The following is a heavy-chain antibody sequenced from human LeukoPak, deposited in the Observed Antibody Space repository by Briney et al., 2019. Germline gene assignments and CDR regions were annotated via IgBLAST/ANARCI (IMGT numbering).Heavy chain of an antibody. Sequence: GGSLRLSCAASGFTFSSYSMNWVRQAPGKGLEWVSYISSSSSTIYYADSVKGRFTISRDNSKNTLYLQMNSPRAEDTAVYYCAKTGYSSSWYWDYYYYMDVWGKGTTVTVSS. CDR2: ISSSSSTI. J-gene: IGHJ6*03. CDR1: GFTFSSYS. D-gene: IGHD6-13*01. V-gene: IGHV3-48*01. CDR3: AKTGYSSSWYWDYYYYMDV.